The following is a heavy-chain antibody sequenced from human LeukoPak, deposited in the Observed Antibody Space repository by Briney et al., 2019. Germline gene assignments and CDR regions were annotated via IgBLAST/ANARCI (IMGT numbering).Heavy chain of an antibody. V-gene: IGHV4-59*12. CDR2: IYYSGST. CDR1: GGSISSYY. Sequence: SETLSLTCTVSGGSISSYYWSWIRQPPGKGLEWIGDIYYSGSTNYNPSLKSRVTISADTSKNQFSLKLSSVTAADTAVYYCARGIRYVWGSYRYDYWGQGTLVTVSS. CDR3: ARGIRYVWGSYRYDY. J-gene: IGHJ4*02. D-gene: IGHD3-16*02.